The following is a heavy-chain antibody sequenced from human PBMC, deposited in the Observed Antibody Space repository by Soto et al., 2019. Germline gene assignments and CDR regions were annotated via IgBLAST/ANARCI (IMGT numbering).Heavy chain of an antibody. D-gene: IGHD1-7*01. Sequence: PSETLSLTCTVSGGSISSGDYYWSWIRQPPGKGLEWIGYIYYSGSTYYNPSLKSRVTISVDTSKNQFSLKLSSVTAADTAVYYCARVNWNYGRGAFDIWGQGTMVTVSS. CDR2: IYYSGST. CDR3: ARVNWNYGRGAFDI. V-gene: IGHV4-30-4*01. J-gene: IGHJ3*02. CDR1: GGSISSGDYY.